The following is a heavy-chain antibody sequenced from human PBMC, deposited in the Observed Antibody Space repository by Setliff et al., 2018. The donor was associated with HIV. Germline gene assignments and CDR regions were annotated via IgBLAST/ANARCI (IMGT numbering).Heavy chain of an antibody. D-gene: IGHD3-3*01. CDR2: ISYDGNNK. Sequence: GSLRLSCAASGFTLSNNYMTWVRQAPGKGLQWVSVISYDGNNKKYADSVKGRFTISRDNSKNTLYLQMNSLRAEDTAVYYCARGGFGVVIIERLGVDYWGQGTKVTVSS. J-gene: IGHJ4*02. V-gene: IGHV3-30*04. CDR3: ARGGFGVVIIERLGVDY. CDR1: GFTLSNNY.